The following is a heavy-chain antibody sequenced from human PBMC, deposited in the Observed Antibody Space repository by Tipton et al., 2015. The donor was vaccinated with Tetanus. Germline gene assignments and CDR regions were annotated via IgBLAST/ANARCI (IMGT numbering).Heavy chain of an antibody. Sequence: QLVQSGAEVKKPGESLKISCRGSGYSFNSNWIAWVRQMRGKGLEWMGIIYPRDSTTRYSPSFEGQVTISVDKSISTAYLQWSSLKASDTSMFSCSRAHCSDGVCNFDYWGQGALVPFAS. D-gene: IGHD2-8*01. CDR1: GYSFNSNW. CDR2: IYPRDSTT. J-gene: IGHJ4*02. CDR3: SRAHCSDGVCNFDY. V-gene: IGHV5-51*01.